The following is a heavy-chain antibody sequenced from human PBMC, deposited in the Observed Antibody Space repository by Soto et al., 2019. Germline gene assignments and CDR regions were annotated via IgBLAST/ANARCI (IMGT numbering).Heavy chain of an antibody. CDR1: GFALSTNVVN. D-gene: IGHD3-16*01. V-gene: IGHV2-5*02. Sequence: QITLKESGPTLVKPTQTLTLTCTFSGFALSTNVVNVGWIRQPPGKALEWLALIYWDDDKRYSPSLKNRLTITKDTSKNQVVLTMTNMDPVETATYYCAHSHPLGGYDYWGQGTLVTVSS. J-gene: IGHJ4*02. CDR3: AHSHPLGGYDY. CDR2: IYWDDDK.